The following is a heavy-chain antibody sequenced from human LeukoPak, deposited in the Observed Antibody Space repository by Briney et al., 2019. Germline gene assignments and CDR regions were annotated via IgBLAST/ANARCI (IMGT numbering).Heavy chain of an antibody. V-gene: IGHV3-30-3*01. D-gene: IGHD2-2*01. CDR2: ISYDGSEK. CDR1: GFIFSSYA. Sequence: GGSLRLSCAASGFIFSSYAIHWVRQIPGKGLESVAVISYDGSEKYYAGSVRGRFTISGDNSKNTLYLQMNSLRAEDTAVYYCARDPPIVVVPAATRKSNYYYYGMDVWGQGTTVTVSS. J-gene: IGHJ6*02. CDR3: ARDPPIVVVPAATRKSNYYYYGMDV.